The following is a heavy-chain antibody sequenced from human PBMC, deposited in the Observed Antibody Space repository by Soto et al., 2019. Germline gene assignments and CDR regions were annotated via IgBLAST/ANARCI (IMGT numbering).Heavy chain of an antibody. CDR3: ARGAMFWFDP. CDR1: GGSLGSCY. D-gene: IGHD3-10*02. Sequence: QVQLQESGPGLVKPSETLSLTCSVAGGSLGSCYWGWIRQSPGKGLEWIAYIYDSGTTIYNPSLKSRATISVDTSKNQFSLNLTSVTAADTAVYYCARGAMFWFDPWGQGTLVSVSS. J-gene: IGHJ5*02. CDR2: IYDSGTT. V-gene: IGHV4-59*01.